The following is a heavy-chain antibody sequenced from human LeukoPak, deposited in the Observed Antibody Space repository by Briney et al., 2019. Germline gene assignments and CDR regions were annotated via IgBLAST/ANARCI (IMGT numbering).Heavy chain of an antibody. D-gene: IGHD2-8*01. Sequence: PSQTLSLTCAVSGGSISSGGYSWSWIRQPPGKGLEWIGYIYHSGSTYYNPYLKSRVTISVDRSKNQFSLKLSSVTAADTAVYYCARTLPYCTNGVCYPPAYYFDYWGQGTLVTVSP. V-gene: IGHV4-30-2*01. CDR3: ARTLPYCTNGVCYPPAYYFDY. CDR1: GGSISSGGYS. J-gene: IGHJ4*02. CDR2: IYHSGST.